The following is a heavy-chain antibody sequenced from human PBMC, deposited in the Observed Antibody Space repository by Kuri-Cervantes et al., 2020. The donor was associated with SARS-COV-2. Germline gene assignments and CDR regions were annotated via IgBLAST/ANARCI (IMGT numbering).Heavy chain of an antibody. V-gene: IGHV1-18*01. D-gene: IGHD4-17*01. Sequence: ASVKVSCKASGYSFTTYGMNWVPQAPGQGLEWMGWIIAYNGNTNYAQKLQGRVTMTTDTSTSTAYMELRSLRSDDTAVYYCARGYGDYRGAFDYWGLGTLVTVSS. CDR2: IIAYNGNT. CDR1: GYSFTTYG. CDR3: ARGYGDYRGAFDY. J-gene: IGHJ4*02.